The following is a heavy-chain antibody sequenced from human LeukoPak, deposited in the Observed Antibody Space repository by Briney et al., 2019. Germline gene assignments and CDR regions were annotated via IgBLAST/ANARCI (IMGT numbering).Heavy chain of an antibody. CDR2: FDPEDGET. V-gene: IGHV1-24*01. CDR1: GCTLTELS. D-gene: IGHD4-17*01. CDR3: ATAYGGGLYWYFDL. Sequence: AASVKVSCTVSGCTLTELSMHWVRQAPGKGLEWMGGFDPEDGETIYAQKFQGRVTMTEDTSTDTAYMELSSLRSEDTAVYYCATAYGGGLYWYFDLWGRGTLVTVSS. J-gene: IGHJ2*01.